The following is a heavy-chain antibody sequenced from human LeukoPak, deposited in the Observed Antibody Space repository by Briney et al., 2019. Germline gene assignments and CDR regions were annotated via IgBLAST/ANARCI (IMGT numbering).Heavy chain of an antibody. V-gene: IGHV4-34*01. CDR2: INHSGST. CDR3: ARHGRYGSGSKGGGAFDP. CDR1: GGSISSYY. D-gene: IGHD3-10*01. J-gene: IGHJ5*02. Sequence: SETLSLTCTVSGGSISSYYWSWIRQPPGKGLEWIGEINHSGSTNYNPSLKSRVTISVDTSKNQFSLKLSSVTAADKAVYYCARHGRYGSGSKGGGAFDPWGQGTLVTVSS.